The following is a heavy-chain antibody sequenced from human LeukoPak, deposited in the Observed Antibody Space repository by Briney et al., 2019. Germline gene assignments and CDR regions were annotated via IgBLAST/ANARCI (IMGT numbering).Heavy chain of an antibody. CDR2: IKSKTDRGTT. Sequence: AGSLTPAWAASGFTFSNAWMSWVRQAPRKVLEWDGRIKSKTDRGTTDYAAPVKGRFTISRDDSKSTLYLQMNSLKTEDTAVYYCTTENDYVWGSYRFDDYWGQGTLVTVSS. CDR1: GFTFSNAW. J-gene: IGHJ4*02. CDR3: TTENDYVWGSYRFDDY. D-gene: IGHD3-16*02. V-gene: IGHV3-15*01.